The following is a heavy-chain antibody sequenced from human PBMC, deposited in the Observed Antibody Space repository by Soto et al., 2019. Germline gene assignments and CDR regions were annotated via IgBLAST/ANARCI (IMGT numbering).Heavy chain of an antibody. J-gene: IGHJ4*02. CDR2: ISHSGST. CDR1: GGSISSGGYS. D-gene: IGHD6-6*01. CDR3: ASGSDVPHC. Sequence: QPQLQESGSGLVKPSQTLSLTCAVSGGSISSGGYSWSWIRQPPGKGLEWIGYISHSGSTYYIPSLKSRVPISVDRSKIQFSMKLSSVTAADTAMYYGASGSDVPHCWGQGTLVTVSS. V-gene: IGHV4-30-2*01.